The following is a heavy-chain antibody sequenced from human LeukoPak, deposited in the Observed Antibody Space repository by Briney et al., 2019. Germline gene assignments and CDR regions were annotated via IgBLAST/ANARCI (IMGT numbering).Heavy chain of an antibody. D-gene: IGHD4-17*01. J-gene: IGHJ4*02. V-gene: IGHV3-48*02. CDR2: IYSNSDTI. CDR1: LFIYLNSL. Sequence: LSCASALFIYLNSLCHGLRPPPAREGAWVYWIYSNSDTIYYADSVKGRFALSRDNAQNSLYLQMTSLRDEDTAVYYCVRDHDYAFDYWGQGAPVTVSS. CDR3: VRDHDYAFDY.